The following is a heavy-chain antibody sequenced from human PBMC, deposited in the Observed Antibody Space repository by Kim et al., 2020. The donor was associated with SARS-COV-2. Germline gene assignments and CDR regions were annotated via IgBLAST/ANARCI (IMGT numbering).Heavy chain of an antibody. CDR3: ARHEQLALFDS. J-gene: IGHJ4*02. V-gene: IGHV5-51*01. CDR2: ET. Sequence: ETRYSPSFQGQVTISVDKSITTAYLQWRSLKASDTGIYYCARHEQLALFDSWGQGTLVTVSS. D-gene: IGHD6-6*01.